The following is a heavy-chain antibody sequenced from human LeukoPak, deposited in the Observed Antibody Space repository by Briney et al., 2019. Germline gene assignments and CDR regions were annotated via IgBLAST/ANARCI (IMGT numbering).Heavy chain of an antibody. CDR3: ARWGVVVAATAAL. CDR1: GGSISSSSYY. CDR2: IYYSGST. D-gene: IGHD2-15*01. V-gene: IGHV4-39*01. Sequence: SETLPLTCTVSGGSISSSSYYWGWIRQPPGKGLEWIGSIYYSGSTYYNPSLKSRVTTSVDTSKNQFSLKLSSVTAADTAVYYCARWGVVVAATAALWGQGTLVTVSS. J-gene: IGHJ4*02.